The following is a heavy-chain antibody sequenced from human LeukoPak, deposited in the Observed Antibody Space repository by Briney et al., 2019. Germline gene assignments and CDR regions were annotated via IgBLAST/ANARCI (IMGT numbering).Heavy chain of an antibody. CDR1: GYSFTNYA. D-gene: IGHD3-22*01. CDR3: ARDRAWDSSGPHDY. CDR2: IHPSTGNP. V-gene: IGHV7-4-1*02. Sequence: GASVKVSCKASGYSFTNYAMNWVRQAPGQGLEWMGWIHPSTGNPTYAQGFTGRFVFSLDTSVSTAYLQISSLKAEDTAVYYCARDRAWDSSGPHDYWGQGTLVTVSS. J-gene: IGHJ4*02.